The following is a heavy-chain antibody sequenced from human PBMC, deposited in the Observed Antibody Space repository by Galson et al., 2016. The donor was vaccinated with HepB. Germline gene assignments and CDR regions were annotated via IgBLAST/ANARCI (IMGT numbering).Heavy chain of an antibody. CDR2: FAPENGET. J-gene: IGHJ4*02. V-gene: IGHV1-24*01. CDR1: GYSLIDLS. Sequence: SVKVSCKVSGYSLIDLSIHWVRQAPGKGLEWMGGFAPENGETVYTQKFQDRVTVTEDTSTDTAYMELSSLRSEDTAVYYCASRSRSGSYYVGFDYWGQGTQVTVSS. CDR3: ASRSRSGSYYVGFDY. D-gene: IGHD3-10*01.